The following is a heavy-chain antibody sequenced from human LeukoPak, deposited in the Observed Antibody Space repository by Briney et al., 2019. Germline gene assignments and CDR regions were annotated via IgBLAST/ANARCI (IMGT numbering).Heavy chain of an antibody. Sequence: PSETLSLTRAVYGGSFSGYYWSWIRQPPGKGLEWIGEINHSGSTNYNPSLKSRVTISVDTSKNQFSLKLSSVTAADTAVYYCARENDYGDRCGYWGQGTLVTVSS. V-gene: IGHV4-34*01. J-gene: IGHJ4*02. CDR2: INHSGST. CDR1: GGSFSGYY. D-gene: IGHD4-17*01. CDR3: ARENDYGDRCGY.